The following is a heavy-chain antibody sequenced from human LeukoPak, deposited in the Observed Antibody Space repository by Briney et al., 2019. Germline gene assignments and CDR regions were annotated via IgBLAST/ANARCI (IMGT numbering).Heavy chain of an antibody. J-gene: IGHJ5*02. CDR1: GFTFSSYS. D-gene: IGHD3-9*01. V-gene: IGHV3-21*01. CDR2: ISSSSSCI. Sequence: PGGSLRLSCAASGFTFSSYSMNWVRQAPGEGLEWVSGISSSSSCIDYADSVKGRFTISRDNAKNSLYLQMNSLRAEDTAVYYCARGRREAYYDILTGGNWFDPWGQGTLVTVSS. CDR3: ARGRREAYYDILTGGNWFDP.